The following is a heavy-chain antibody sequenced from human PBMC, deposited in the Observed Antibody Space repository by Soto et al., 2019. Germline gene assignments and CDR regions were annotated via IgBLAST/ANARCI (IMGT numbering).Heavy chain of an antibody. CDR1: GGSISSYY. J-gene: IGHJ6*03. Sequence: SETLSLTFTVSGGSISSYYWGWIRQPPGKGLEWIGYIYYSGSTNYNPSLKSRVTISADTSKNQFSLKLSSVTAADTAVYYCARALYGSGYMDVWGKGTTVTVSS. D-gene: IGHD3-10*01. CDR2: IYYSGST. CDR3: ARALYGSGYMDV. V-gene: IGHV4-59*01.